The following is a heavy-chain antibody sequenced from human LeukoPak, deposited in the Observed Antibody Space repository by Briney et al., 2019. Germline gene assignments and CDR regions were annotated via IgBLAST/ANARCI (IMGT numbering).Heavy chain of an antibody. Sequence: ASVKVSCKASGYTFTSYAMHWVRQAPGQRLEWMGWINAGNGNTKYSQKFQGRVTITRDTSASTSYMELSSLRSEDTGVYYCAGKRKHDYYGMDVWGKGTTVTVSS. J-gene: IGHJ6*04. CDR1: GYTFTSYA. CDR2: INAGNGNT. V-gene: IGHV1-3*01. D-gene: IGHD4-23*01. CDR3: AGKRKHDYYGMDV.